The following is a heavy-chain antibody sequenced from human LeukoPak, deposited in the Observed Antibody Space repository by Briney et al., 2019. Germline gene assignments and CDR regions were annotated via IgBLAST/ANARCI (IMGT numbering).Heavy chain of an antibody. J-gene: IGHJ4*02. V-gene: IGHV3-23*01. CDR3: ATLWFGELGLY. Sequence: GGSLRLSCPASGFTFRSYAMSWVRQAPGKGLEWVSAISGSGGSTYYADSVKGRFTISRDNSKNTLSLQMNSLRAEDTAVYYCATLWFGELGLYWGQGTLVSVSP. D-gene: IGHD3-10*01. CDR1: GFTFRSYA. CDR2: ISGSGGST.